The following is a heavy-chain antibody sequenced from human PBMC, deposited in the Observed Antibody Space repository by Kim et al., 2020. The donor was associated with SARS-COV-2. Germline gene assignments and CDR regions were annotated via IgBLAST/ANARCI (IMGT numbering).Heavy chain of an antibody. CDR2: ISSDSSYI. CDR3: TTRFIGAPF. J-gene: IGHJ4*02. V-gene: IGHV3-21*06. Sequence: GGSLRLSCAGSGFTFSTYSMNWVRQAPGKGLEWVSSISSDSSYIFYADSVKGRFTISRDNAKNSLYLQMNSLGGEDTAVYYCTTRFIGAPFWGQGALVTVSS. D-gene: IGHD1-1*01. CDR1: GFTFSTYS.